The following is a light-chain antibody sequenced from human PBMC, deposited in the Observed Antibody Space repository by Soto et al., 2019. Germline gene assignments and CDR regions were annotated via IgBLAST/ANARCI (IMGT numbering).Light chain of an antibody. Sequence: QSALTQPASVSGSPGQSITISWTGTSSDVGGYNYVSWFQHHPGKAPKLMIFEVSNRPSGVSNRFSGSKSGNTASLTISGLQAEDEADYYCSSYTSSSTLVFGGGTKLTVL. CDR2: EVS. J-gene: IGLJ3*02. CDR1: SSDVGGYNY. V-gene: IGLV2-14*01. CDR3: SSYTSSSTLV.